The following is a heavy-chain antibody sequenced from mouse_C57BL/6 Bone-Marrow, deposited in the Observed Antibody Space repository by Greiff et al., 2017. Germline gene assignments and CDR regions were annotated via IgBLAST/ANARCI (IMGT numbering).Heavy chain of an antibody. J-gene: IGHJ4*01. V-gene: IGHV1-72*01. D-gene: IGHD2-4*01. Sequence: VQLLQSGAELVKPGASVKLSCKASGYTIPSYWMHWLKPRPARGLEWIGRIDPNSGGTKYNEKFKSKATLTVDKPSSTAYMQLSSLASDDAAVYYCGRWYDYDCYAMDYWGQGTSVTVSA. CDR2: IDPNSGGT. CDR1: GYTIPSYW. CDR3: GRWYDYDCYAMDY.